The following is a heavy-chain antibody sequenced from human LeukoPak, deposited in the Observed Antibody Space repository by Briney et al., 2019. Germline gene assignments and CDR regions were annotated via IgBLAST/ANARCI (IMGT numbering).Heavy chain of an antibody. J-gene: IGHJ4*02. CDR3: ARPREQQLFDY. CDR2: IYSGGST. CDR1: EFTVSSNY. D-gene: IGHD6-13*01. V-gene: IGHV3-66*02. Sequence: GGSLRLSCAASEFTVSSNYMSWVRQAPGKGLEWVSVIYSGGSTYYADSVKGRFTISRDNSKNTLYLQMNSLRAEDTAVYYCARPREQQLFDYWGQGTLVTVSS.